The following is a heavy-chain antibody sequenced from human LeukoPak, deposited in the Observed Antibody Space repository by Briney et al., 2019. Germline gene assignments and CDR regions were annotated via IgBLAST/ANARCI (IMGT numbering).Heavy chain of an antibody. J-gene: IGHJ2*01. Sequence: PGGSLRLSCAASGFTFSSYSMNWVRQAPGKGLEWVSSISSSSSHIYYADSVKGRFTISRDNAKNSLYLQMNSLRAEDTAVYYCASDASLCGGDCYPYWYFDLWGRGTLVTVSS. CDR1: GFTFSSYS. CDR2: ISSSSSHI. CDR3: ASDASLCGGDCYPYWYFDL. D-gene: IGHD2-21*02. V-gene: IGHV3-21*01.